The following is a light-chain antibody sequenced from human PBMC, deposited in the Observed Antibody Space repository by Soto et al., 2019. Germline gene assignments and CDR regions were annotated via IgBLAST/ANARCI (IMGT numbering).Light chain of an antibody. CDR3: QQSHSIPRT. V-gene: IGKV1-39*01. CDR1: QSITKF. Sequence: DIQMTQSPSSLSASVGDRVTITCRASQSITKFLNWFQQQPGKAPKLLIYAASSLQRGVPSRFSGDGSGTEFTLTNRRLQREDFATYYCQQSHSIPRTFGQGTKLEIK. CDR2: AAS. J-gene: IGKJ2*02.